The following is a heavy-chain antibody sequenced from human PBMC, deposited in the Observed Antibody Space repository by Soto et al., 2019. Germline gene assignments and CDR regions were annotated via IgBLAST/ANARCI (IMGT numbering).Heavy chain of an antibody. CDR1: GFTVSNNY. CDR3: ARDGTYNWV. D-gene: IGHD1-1*01. V-gene: IGHV3-66*01. Sequence: VQLVASGGGLVQPGGSLRLSCAASGFTVSNNYMRWVRQAPGKGLEWVSLIYSGGATYYADSVKGRFTISRDNSKNTLYLQMNSLRAEDTAVYYCARDGTYNWVGGQGILVTVSS. J-gene: IGHJ4*02. CDR2: IYSGGAT.